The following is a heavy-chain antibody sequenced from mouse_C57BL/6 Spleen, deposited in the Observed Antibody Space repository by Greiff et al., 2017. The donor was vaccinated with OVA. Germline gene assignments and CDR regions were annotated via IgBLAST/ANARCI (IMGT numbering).Heavy chain of an antibody. D-gene: IGHD1-1*01. J-gene: IGHJ1*03. V-gene: IGHV3-6*01. CDR2: IRYDGSN. Sequence: EVQLVESGPGLVKPSQSLSLTCSVTGYSITSGYSWNWIRQFPGNKLAWIGYIRYDGSNNYNPSLKNRIPLTRDTSKNQFSLKLNSVTTEDTATYDCARDPYYYGSSSSWYFDAWGTGTTVTVSS. CDR1: GYSITSGYS. CDR3: ARDPYYYGSSSSWYFDA.